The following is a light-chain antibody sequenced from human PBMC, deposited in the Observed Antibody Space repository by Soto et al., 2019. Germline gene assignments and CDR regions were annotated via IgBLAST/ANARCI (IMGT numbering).Light chain of an antibody. J-gene: IGLJ2*01. CDR1: SSDVGGYNY. CDR2: DVS. Sequence: QSVLTQPASVSGSPGQSITISCTGTSSDVGGYNYVSWYQQHPGKAPKLMIYDVSNRPSGVSNRFSGSKSGNTASLTISGLPAEDEADYYCSPNTSSSHLVVFGGGTKLTVL. V-gene: IGLV2-14*01. CDR3: SPNTSSSHLVV.